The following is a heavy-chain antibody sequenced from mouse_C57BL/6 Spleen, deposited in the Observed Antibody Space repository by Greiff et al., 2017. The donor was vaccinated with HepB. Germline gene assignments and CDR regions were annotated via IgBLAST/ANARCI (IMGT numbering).Heavy chain of an antibody. Sequence: EVKVVESEGGLVQPGSSMKLSCTASGFTFSDYYMAWVRQVPEKGLEWVANINYDGSSTYYLDSLKSRFIISRDNAKNILYLQMSRLKSEDTATYYCARDGDGYDYAMDYWGQGTSVTVSS. CDR2: INYDGSST. D-gene: IGHD2-2*01. CDR3: ARDGDGYDYAMDY. V-gene: IGHV5-16*01. CDR1: GFTFSDYY. J-gene: IGHJ4*01.